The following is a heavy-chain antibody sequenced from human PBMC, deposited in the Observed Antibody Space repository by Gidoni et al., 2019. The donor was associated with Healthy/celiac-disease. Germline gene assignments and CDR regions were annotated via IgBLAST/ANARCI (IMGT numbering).Heavy chain of an antibody. V-gene: IGHV5-51*01. CDR3: AKMQLYESSWFDP. Sequence: EVQLVQSGAEGTKPGESLTISCQGSGSSFTSYWIGWVRQMPGNGLEWMGVIDPGDTDTRYSPSFQGQVTISADKSISTAYLQWSSLKASDTAMYYCAKMQLYESSWFDPWGQGTLVTVSS. J-gene: IGHJ5*02. D-gene: IGHD6-6*01. CDR1: GSSFTSYW. CDR2: IDPGDTDT.